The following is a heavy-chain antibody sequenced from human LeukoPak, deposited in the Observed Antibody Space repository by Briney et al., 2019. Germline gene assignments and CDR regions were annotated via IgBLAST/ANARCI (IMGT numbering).Heavy chain of an antibody. CDR3: ARREWSKYYFDY. V-gene: IGHV4-31*03. J-gene: IGHJ4*02. CDR2: IYYSGST. D-gene: IGHD3-3*01. Sequence: SQTLSLTCTVSGGSISSGGYYWSWIRQHPGKGLEWIGYIYYSGSTYYNPSLKSRVTISVDTSKSQFSLKLSSVTAADTAVYYCARREWSKYYFDYWGQGTLVTVSS. CDR1: GGSISSGGYY.